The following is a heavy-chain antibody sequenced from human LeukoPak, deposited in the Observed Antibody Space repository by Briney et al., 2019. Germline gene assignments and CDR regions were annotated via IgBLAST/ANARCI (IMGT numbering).Heavy chain of an antibody. CDR2: VYSGGST. Sequence: GGSLRLSCAASGFTVSSNYMSWVRQAPGKGLEWVSVVYSGGSTYYADSVKGRFTISRDNSRNTLYLQMNSLRAEDTAVYYCARDLPFDYWGQGTLVTVSS. J-gene: IGHJ4*02. V-gene: IGHV3-53*01. CDR1: GFTVSSNY. CDR3: ARDLPFDY.